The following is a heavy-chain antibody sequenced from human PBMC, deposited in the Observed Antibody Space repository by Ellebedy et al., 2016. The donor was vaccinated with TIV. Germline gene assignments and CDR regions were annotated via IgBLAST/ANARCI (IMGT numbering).Heavy chain of an antibody. D-gene: IGHD3-10*01. Sequence: GGSLRLSXAASGFTFSSYGMHWVRQAPGKGLEWVAVIWYDGSNKYYADSVKGRFTISRDNSKNTLYLQMNSLRAEDTAVYYCARDSSPPGSGSFADYWGQGTLVTVSS. CDR2: IWYDGSNK. J-gene: IGHJ4*02. CDR1: GFTFSSYG. V-gene: IGHV3-33*01. CDR3: ARDSSPPGSGSFADY.